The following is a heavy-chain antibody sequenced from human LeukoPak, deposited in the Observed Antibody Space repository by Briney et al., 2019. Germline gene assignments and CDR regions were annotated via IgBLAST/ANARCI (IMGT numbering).Heavy chain of an antibody. CDR3: ARVLGYGSGWDP. Sequence: GGSMTLSCAASGFTFSDYYISWNRHPPGKGLEWDSYISSSSSYTNYANSVKGRFTISTDNAKNSLYLQMNSLRAEDTAVYYCARVLGYGSGWDPWGQGTLVTVSS. J-gene: IGHJ5*02. V-gene: IGHV3-11*06. CDR2: ISSSSSYT. D-gene: IGHD6-19*01. CDR1: GFTFSDYY.